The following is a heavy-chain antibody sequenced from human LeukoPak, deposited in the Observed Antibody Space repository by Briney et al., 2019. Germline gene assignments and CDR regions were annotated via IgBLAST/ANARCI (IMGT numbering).Heavy chain of an antibody. CDR1: GGSISTYY. V-gene: IGHV4-59*01. J-gene: IGHJ4*02. D-gene: IGHD6-13*01. CDR3: ARAPQDGSNWSHYFDH. CDR2: IYYIGST. Sequence: SETLSLTCTVSGGSISTYYRSWIRQPPGKRLEWIGYIYYIGSTNYNPSLNNRVTISIDRSRNQFSLKLNSVTPADTAVYYCARAPQDGSNWSHYFDHWGRGALVTVSS.